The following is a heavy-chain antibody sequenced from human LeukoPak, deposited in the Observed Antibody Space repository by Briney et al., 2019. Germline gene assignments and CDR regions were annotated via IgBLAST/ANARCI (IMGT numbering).Heavy chain of an antibody. V-gene: IGHV1-18*01. CDR2: ISAYNGNT. CDR3: ARDSVMYYDSSGKHYFDY. CDR1: GYTFTSYG. J-gene: IGHJ4*02. Sequence: ASVKVSCKASGYTFTSYGISWVRQAPGQGLEWMGWISAYNGNTNYAQKFQGRVTMTTDTSTSTAYMELRSLRSDDTAVYYCARDSVMYYDSSGKHYFDYWGQGTLVTVSS. D-gene: IGHD3-22*01.